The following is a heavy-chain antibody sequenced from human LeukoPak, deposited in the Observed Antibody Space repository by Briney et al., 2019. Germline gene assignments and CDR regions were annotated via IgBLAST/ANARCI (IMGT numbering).Heavy chain of an antibody. V-gene: IGHV1-18*04. J-gene: IGHJ4*02. Sequence: ASVKVSCKASGYTFTGYYMHWVRQAPGQGLEWMGWISAYNGNTNYAQKLQGRVTMTTDTSTSTAYMELRSLRSDDTAVYYCARDSDFGVARAVDYWGQGTLVTVSS. CDR3: ARDSDFGVARAVDY. D-gene: IGHD3-3*01. CDR1: GYTFTGYY. CDR2: ISAYNGNT.